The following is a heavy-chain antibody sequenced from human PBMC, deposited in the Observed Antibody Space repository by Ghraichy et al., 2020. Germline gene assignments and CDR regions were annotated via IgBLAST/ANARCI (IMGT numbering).Heavy chain of an antibody. J-gene: IGHJ4*02. V-gene: IGHV3-48*04. CDR1: GFTFSSFS. CDR3: ATVRSRY. Sequence: GESLNISCAASGFTFSSFSMNWVRQAPGKGLEWVSYISSDSSTIYYADSVKGRFTISRDNAKNSLYLQMTSLRAEDTAVYYCATVRSRYWGQGTLVTVSS. D-gene: IGHD1-26*01. CDR2: ISSDSSTI.